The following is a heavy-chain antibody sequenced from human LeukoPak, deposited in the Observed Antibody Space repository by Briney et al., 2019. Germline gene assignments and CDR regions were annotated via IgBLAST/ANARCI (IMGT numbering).Heavy chain of an antibody. V-gene: IGHV3-74*03. CDR3: SRSQFDY. CDR2: ISGDGTIK. J-gene: IGHJ4*02. CDR1: GFPFSSYW. Sequence: GGSLRVSCEPAGFPFSSYWMLWVRQAPGKGLVWVSRISGDGTIKTYADFVRGRFTISRDNTKNILYLQMNSLKVEDTATYFCSRSQFDYWGQGVLVTVSP.